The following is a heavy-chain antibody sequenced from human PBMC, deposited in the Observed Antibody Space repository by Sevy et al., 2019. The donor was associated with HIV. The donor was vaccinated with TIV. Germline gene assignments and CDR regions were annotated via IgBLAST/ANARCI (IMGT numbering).Heavy chain of an antibody. J-gene: IGHJ6*02. CDR3: ARDDWNPRGYYYYGMDV. D-gene: IGHD1-1*01. CDR2: ISSSSSYI. V-gene: IGHV3-21*01. CDR1: GFTFSSYS. Sequence: GGSLRLSCAASGFTFSSYSMNWVRQAPGKGLEWVSSISSSSSYIYYADSVKGRFTISRDNAKNSLYLQMNSLRAEDTAVYYCARDDWNPRGYYYYGMDVWGQGTTVTVSS.